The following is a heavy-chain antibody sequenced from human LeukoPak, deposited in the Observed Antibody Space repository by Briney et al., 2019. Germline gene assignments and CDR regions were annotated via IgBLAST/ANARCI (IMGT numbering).Heavy chain of an antibody. J-gene: IGHJ3*02. D-gene: IGHD5-12*01. V-gene: IGHV4-59*01. CDR2: IYYSGST. CDR3: ARAATITAFDI. CDR1: GGSISSYY. Sequence: SEILSLTCTVSGGSISSYYWSWIRQPPGKGLEWIGYIYYSGSTNYNPSLKSRVTISVDTSKNQFSLKLSSVTAADTAVYYCARAATITAFDIWGQGTMVTVSS.